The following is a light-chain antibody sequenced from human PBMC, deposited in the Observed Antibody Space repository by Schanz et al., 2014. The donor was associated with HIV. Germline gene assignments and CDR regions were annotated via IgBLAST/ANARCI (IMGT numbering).Light chain of an antibody. J-gene: IGLJ3*02. CDR1: SGSIASNY. CDR3: HSCDGRSLGV. Sequence: NFMLTQPHSVSASPGKTVTISCTRSSGSIASNYVQWYQQRPGSAPTTVIYEDNQRPSGVPDRFSGSIDSSSNSASLTISGLKTEDEADYFCHSCDGRSLGVFGGGTKLTVL. CDR2: EDN. V-gene: IGLV6-57*04.